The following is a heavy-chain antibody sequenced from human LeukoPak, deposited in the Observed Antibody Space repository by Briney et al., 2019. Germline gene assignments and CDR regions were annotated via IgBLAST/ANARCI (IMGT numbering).Heavy chain of an antibody. CDR2: IRHDGSEK. CDR3: ATGANLFQY. Sequence: GGSLRVSCAASGFIFNDSWMSWVRQAPGKGLEWVANIRHDGSEKYYLDSVRGRFTISRDNAKNAVYLQMNTLRGEDTAVYYCATGANLFQYWGQGTLVTVSS. D-gene: IGHD4/OR15-4a*01. V-gene: IGHV3-7*01. CDR1: GFIFNDSW. J-gene: IGHJ4*02.